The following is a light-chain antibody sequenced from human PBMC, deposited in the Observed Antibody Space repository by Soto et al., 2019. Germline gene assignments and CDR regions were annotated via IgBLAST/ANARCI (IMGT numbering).Light chain of an antibody. CDR3: QQYYSWPLT. CDR1: QSVSSD. CDR2: GAS. J-gene: IGKJ4*01. Sequence: EILMTQSPVTLSVSPGERATLSCRASQSVSSDLVWYQRKPGQAHRPLIFGASTRATGVQARFTGSGSGTEFTLTITSLQSEDFAVYYCQQYYSWPLTVGGGTKVDI. V-gene: IGKV3-15*01.